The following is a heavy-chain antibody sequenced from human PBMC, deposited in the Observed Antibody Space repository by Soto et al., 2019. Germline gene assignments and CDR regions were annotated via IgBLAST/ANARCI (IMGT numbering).Heavy chain of an antibody. CDR3: ARDGAFGGVIVNYYFDY. V-gene: IGHV3-33*01. Sequence: GGSLRLSCAASGFTFSSYGMHWVRQAPCKGLEWVAVIWYDGSNKYYADSVKGRFTISRDNSKNTLYLQMNSLRAEDTAVYYCARDGAFGGVIVNYYFDYWGQGTLVTVSS. CDR2: IWYDGSNK. J-gene: IGHJ4*02. D-gene: IGHD3-16*02. CDR1: GFTFSSYG.